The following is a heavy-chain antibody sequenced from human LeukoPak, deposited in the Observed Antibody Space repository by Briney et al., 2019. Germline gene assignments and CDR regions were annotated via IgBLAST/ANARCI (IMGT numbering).Heavy chain of an antibody. J-gene: IGHJ3*02. V-gene: IGHV1-2*02. D-gene: IGHD3-22*01. CDR2: INPNTGGT. CDR1: AYTFTGYY. CDR3: ARDWEEYCDSSGYYYDAFDI. Sequence: ASVKVSCKASAYTFTGYYIHWVRQAPGQGLEWMGCINPNTGGTTYAQKFHGRVTMTRDTSISTAYMELRRLRSDDTAVYFCARDWEEYCDSSGYYYDAFDIWGQGTMVTVSS.